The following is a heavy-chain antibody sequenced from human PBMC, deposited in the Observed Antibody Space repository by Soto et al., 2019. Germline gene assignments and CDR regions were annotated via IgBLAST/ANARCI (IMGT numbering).Heavy chain of an antibody. CDR3: AKWSYLDY. Sequence: DVRLAESGGGLVQPGGPLRLPCPTSGLTFAAFAMTGAGRPPGKGLEWVATISGSDGKTYYADSVKGRFSISRDTSRNTLYLQMNSLRADDTAIYYCAKWSYLDYWGQGTRVTVSS. D-gene: IGHD3-3*01. CDR2: ISGSDGKT. CDR1: GLTFAAFA. V-gene: IGHV3-23*04. J-gene: IGHJ4*02.